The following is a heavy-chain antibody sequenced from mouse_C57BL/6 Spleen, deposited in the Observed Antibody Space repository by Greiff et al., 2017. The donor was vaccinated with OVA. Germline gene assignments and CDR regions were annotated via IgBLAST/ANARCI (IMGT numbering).Heavy chain of an antibody. V-gene: IGHV1-50*01. D-gene: IGHD1-1*01. J-gene: IGHJ4*01. CDR1: GYTFTSYW. CDR3: AYGSSAYYAMDY. CDR2: IDPSDSYT. Sequence: QQSCKASGYTFTSYWMQWVKQRPGQGLEWIGEIDPSDSYTNYNQKFKGKATLTVDTSSSTAYMQLSSLTSEDSAVYYCAYGSSAYYAMDYWGQGTSVTVSS.